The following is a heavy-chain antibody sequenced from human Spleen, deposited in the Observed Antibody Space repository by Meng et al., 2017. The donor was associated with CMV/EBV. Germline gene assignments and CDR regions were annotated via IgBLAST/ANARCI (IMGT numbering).Heavy chain of an antibody. Sequence: GESLKISCKGTEYNFTTYWIAWVRQMPGKGLEWMGTIYPDDSDTTYSPSFQGQVTISADKSSSTAYLQWSSLKASDTAMYYCARGSGSYSDDYFYGMDVWGQGTTVTSP. D-gene: IGHD1-26*01. CDR3: ARGSGSYSDDYFYGMDV. CDR2: IYPDDSDT. V-gene: IGHV5-51*01. J-gene: IGHJ6*02. CDR1: EYNFTTYW.